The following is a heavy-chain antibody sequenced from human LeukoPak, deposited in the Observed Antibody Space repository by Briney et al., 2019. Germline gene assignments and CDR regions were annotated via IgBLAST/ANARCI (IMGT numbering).Heavy chain of an antibody. CDR3: ARLSPVRLRPFDY. CDR1: GGSFSGYY. J-gene: IGHJ4*02. Sequence: SETLSLTCAVYGGSFSGYYWSWIRQPPGKGLEWIGEINHSRSTNYNPSLKSRVTISVDTSKNQFSLKLSSVTAADTAVYYCARLSPVRLRPFDYWGQGALVTVSS. D-gene: IGHD5-12*01. CDR2: INHSRST. V-gene: IGHV4-34*01.